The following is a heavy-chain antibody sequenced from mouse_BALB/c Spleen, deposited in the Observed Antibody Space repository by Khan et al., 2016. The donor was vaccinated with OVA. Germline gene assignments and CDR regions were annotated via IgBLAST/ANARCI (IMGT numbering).Heavy chain of an antibody. Sequence: VQLQQSGPDLVKPGASVKISCKASGYSFTLYYMSWVKQSHGKSLEWIGRVNPNTDNINYNQEFKGKAILTVDKSSNTAYMELRSLTSEDSAVYVGARGYDFFASWGQGTLVTVSA. CDR1: GYSFTLYY. D-gene: IGHD2-14*01. V-gene: IGHV1-26*01. J-gene: IGHJ3*01. CDR2: VNPNTDNI. CDR3: ARGYDFFAS.